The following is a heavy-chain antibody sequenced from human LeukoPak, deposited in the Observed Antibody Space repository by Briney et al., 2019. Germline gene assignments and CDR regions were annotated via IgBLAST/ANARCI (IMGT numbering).Heavy chain of an antibody. D-gene: IGHD3-22*01. Sequence: GESLKISCKGSGYSFTSYWIGWVRQMTGKGLEWMGIIYPGDSDTRYSPSFQGQVTISADKSISTAYLQWSSLKASDTAMYYCARQTPYYYDSSGYFDYWGQGTLVTVSS. CDR2: IYPGDSDT. J-gene: IGHJ4*02. V-gene: IGHV5-51*01. CDR3: ARQTPYYYDSSGYFDY. CDR1: GYSFTSYW.